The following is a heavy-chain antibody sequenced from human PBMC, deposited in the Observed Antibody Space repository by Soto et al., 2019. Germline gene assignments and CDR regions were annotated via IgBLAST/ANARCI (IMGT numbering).Heavy chain of an antibody. D-gene: IGHD4-17*01. CDR2: ISSSSSTI. CDR3: ARWPYGDYEYYYYGMDV. J-gene: IGHJ6*02. CDR1: GFTFSSYS. V-gene: IGHV3-48*02. Sequence: EVQLVESGGGLVQPGGSLRLSCAASGFTFSSYSMNWVRQAPGKGLEWVSYISSSSSTIYYADSVKGRFTISRDNAKNSLYLQMNSLRDEDTAVYYCARWPYGDYEYYYYGMDVWGRGTTVTVSS.